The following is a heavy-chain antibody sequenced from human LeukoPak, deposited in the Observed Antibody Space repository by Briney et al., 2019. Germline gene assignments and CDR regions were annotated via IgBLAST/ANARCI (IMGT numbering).Heavy chain of an antibody. Sequence: ERSLRLSCAASGFTFSSYGMHWVRQAPGKGLEWVAVIWYDGSNKYYADSVKGRFTISRDNSKNTLYLQMNSLRAEDTAVYYCAKWMGPWGYYTDVWGKGTTVTVSS. V-gene: IGHV3-33*06. D-gene: IGHD3-16*01. CDR3: AKWMGPWGYYTDV. CDR2: IWYDGSNK. J-gene: IGHJ6*03. CDR1: GFTFSSYG.